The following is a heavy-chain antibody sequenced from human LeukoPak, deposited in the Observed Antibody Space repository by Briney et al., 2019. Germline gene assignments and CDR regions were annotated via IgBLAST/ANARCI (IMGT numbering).Heavy chain of an antibody. Sequence: SQTLSLTCAISGDSVSSNSAAWNWIRQSPSRGLEWLGRTFYRSRWYNDYATSVRSRINITPDTSNNQFSLQLNSVTPEDTAVYYCARAPHAVAGTVYFDYWGQGTLVTVSS. V-gene: IGHV6-1*01. D-gene: IGHD6-19*01. J-gene: IGHJ4*02. CDR3: ARAPHAVAGTVYFDY. CDR1: GDSVSSNSAA. CDR2: TFYRSRWYN.